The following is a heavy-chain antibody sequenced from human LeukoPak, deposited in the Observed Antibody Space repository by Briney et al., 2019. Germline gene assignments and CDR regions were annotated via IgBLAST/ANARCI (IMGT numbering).Heavy chain of an antibody. J-gene: IGHJ4*02. CDR2: ISSSGDTI. Sequence: PGGSLRLSCAASGFTFSDYYMNWMRQAPGKGLEWVSYISSSGDTILYADSVKGRFTSSRDNAKNSLFLEMNSLRAEDTAVYYCARDQVRGYSYGYFLDYWGQGTLVTVSS. D-gene: IGHD5-18*01. CDR1: GFTFSDYY. CDR3: ARDQVRGYSYGYFLDY. V-gene: IGHV3-11*01.